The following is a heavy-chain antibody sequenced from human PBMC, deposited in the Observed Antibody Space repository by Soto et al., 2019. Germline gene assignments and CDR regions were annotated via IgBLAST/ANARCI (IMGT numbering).Heavy chain of an antibody. J-gene: IGHJ5*02. CDR2: IIPIFGTA. V-gene: IGHV1-69*01. Sequence: QVQLVQSGAEVKKPGSSVKVSCKASGGTFSSYAISWVRQAPGQGLEWMGGIIPIFGTANYAQKFQGRVTITADESTCTAYMELSSRRSEDTAVYYCARDLRGMGGFDPWGQGTLVTVAS. CDR3: ARDLRGMGGFDP. CDR1: GGTFSSYA. D-gene: IGHD3-10*01.